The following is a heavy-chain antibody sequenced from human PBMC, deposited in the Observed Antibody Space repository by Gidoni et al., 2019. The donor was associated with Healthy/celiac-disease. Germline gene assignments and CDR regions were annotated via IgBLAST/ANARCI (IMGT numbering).Heavy chain of an antibody. CDR3: ARDGGGYCSSTSCSSLHYYYYGMDV. Sequence: QVQLVQSGAEVKKPGASVKVSCKASGYTFTSYGISWVRQAPGQGLEWMGWISAYNGNTNYAQKLQGRVTMTTDTSTSTAYMELRSLRSDDTAVYYCARDGGGYCSSTSCSSLHYYYYGMDVWGQGTTVTVSS. D-gene: IGHD2-2*01. J-gene: IGHJ6*02. CDR1: GYTFTSYG. CDR2: ISAYNGNT. V-gene: IGHV1-18*04.